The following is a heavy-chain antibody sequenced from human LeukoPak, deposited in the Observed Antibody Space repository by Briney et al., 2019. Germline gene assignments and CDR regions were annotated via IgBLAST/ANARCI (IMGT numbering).Heavy chain of an antibody. CDR1: GYSISSGYY. CDR3: ARLGGRGCSSTSCYPLDY. CDR2: IYHSGST. J-gene: IGHJ4*02. D-gene: IGHD2-2*01. V-gene: IGHV4-38-2*01. Sequence: PSETLSLTCAVSGYSISSGYYWGWIRQPPGKGLEWIGSIYHSGSTYYNPSLKSRVTISVDTSKNQFSLKLGSVTAADTAVYYCARLGGRGCSSTSCYPLDYWGQGTLVTVSS.